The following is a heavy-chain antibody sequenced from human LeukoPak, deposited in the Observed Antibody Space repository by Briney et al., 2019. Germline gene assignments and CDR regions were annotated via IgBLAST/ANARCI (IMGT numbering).Heavy chain of an antibody. CDR2: IGTAGDT. CDR1: GFTFSSYD. CDR3: ARDRSRAGYFDL. Sequence: GALRLSCAASGFTFSSYDMHWVRQATGKGLEWVSAIGTAGDTYYPGSVKGRFTISRENAKNSLYLQMNSLRAGDTAVYYCARDRSRAGYFDLWGRGTLVTVSS. V-gene: IGHV3-13*01. J-gene: IGHJ2*01. D-gene: IGHD6-19*01.